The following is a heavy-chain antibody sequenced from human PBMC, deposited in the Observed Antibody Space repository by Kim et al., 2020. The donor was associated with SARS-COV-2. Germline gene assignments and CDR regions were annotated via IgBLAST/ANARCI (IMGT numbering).Heavy chain of an antibody. CDR3: ARGRGSSWSGRWFDP. Sequence: GGSLRLSCAASGFTFSSYDMHWVRQAPGKGLEWVAVISYDGSNKYYADSVKGRFTISRDNSKNTLYLQMNSLRAEDTAVYYCARGRGSSWSGRWFDPWGQGTLVTVSS. D-gene: IGHD6-13*01. J-gene: IGHJ5*02. CDR2: ISYDGSNK. CDR1: GFTFSSYD. V-gene: IGHV3-30-3*01.